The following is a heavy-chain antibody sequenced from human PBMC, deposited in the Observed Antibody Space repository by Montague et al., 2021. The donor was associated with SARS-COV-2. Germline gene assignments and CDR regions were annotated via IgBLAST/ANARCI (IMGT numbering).Heavy chain of an antibody. CDR2: NSDRGRS. D-gene: IGHD4-11*01. J-gene: IGHJ6*02. Sequence: SETLSLTCTVSGGSVGGYFWSWIRQPPGKGLEWIGFNSDRGRSNYNPSLRSRVAISIDTANNRLSLNLGSVTAADTAVYYCAREYRIQYLEGTGTRYDYYGMDIWGQGTAVTVSS. CDR3: AREYRIQYLEGTGTRYDYYGMDI. CDR1: GGSVGGYF. V-gene: IGHV4-59*02.